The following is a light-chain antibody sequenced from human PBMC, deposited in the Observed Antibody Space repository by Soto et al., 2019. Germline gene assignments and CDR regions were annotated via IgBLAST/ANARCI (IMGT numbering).Light chain of an antibody. Sequence: QSVLTQPPSVSGAPGQRVTISCTGSTSNIGAGYDVHWYQQLPGTAPKLLSYGNSNQPPGVPDRFSGSKSGTSASRAITGLQAEDEADYYCQSSDSSLSGVLFGGGTKLTVL. CDR1: TSNIGAGYD. V-gene: IGLV1-40*01. J-gene: IGLJ2*01. CDR2: GNS. CDR3: QSSDSSLSGVL.